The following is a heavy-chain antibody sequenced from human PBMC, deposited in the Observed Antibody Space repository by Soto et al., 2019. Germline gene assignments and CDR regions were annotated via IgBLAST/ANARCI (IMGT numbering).Heavy chain of an antibody. J-gene: IGHJ5*02. CDR1: AGSISGYY. CDR3: AKVGRIAAAGTWFDP. Sequence: SETLSLTCTVPAGSISGYYWSWIRQPPGKELELIAYIHYSGSTYYNPSLKSRVTISIDTSKNQFSLKLSSVNAADTAVYYCAKVGRIAAAGTWFDPWGQGTLVTVPQ. V-gene: IGHV4-59*01. D-gene: IGHD6-13*01. CDR2: IHYSGST.